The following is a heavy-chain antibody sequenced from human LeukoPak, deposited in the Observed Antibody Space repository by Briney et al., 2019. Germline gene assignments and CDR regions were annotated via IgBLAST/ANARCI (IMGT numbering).Heavy chain of an antibody. J-gene: IGHJ4*02. V-gene: IGHV4-4*07. D-gene: IGHD6-19*01. Sequence: ETLSLTCTVSGGSISSYYWSWIRQPAGKGLEWIGRIYTSGSTNYNPSLKSRVTMSVDTSKNQFSLKLSSVTAADTAVYYCALSSGPPPGLSFDYWGQGTLVTVSS. CDR3: ALSSGPPPGLSFDY. CDR2: IYTSGST. CDR1: GGSISSYY.